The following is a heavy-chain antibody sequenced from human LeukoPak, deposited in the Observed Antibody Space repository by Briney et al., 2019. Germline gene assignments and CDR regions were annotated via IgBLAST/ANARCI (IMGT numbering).Heavy chain of an antibody. D-gene: IGHD6-13*01. CDR2: IYYSGST. CDR3: ARHGIVDSSRKYYFDY. CDR1: GGSISSSSYY. J-gene: IGHJ4*02. V-gene: IGHV4-39*01. Sequence: SETLSLTCTVSGGSISSSSYYWGWIRQPPGKGLEWIGSIYYSGSTSYNPSLKSRVTISIDTSKNQFSLELTSVTAADTAVYYCARHGIVDSSRKYYFDYWGQGTLVTVSS.